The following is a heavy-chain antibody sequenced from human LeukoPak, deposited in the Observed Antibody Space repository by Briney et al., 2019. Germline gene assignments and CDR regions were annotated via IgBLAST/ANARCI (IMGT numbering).Heavy chain of an antibody. V-gene: IGHV4-61*05. Sequence: PSETLSLTCTVSGGSISSSSYYWGWIRQPPGKGLEWIGYIYYSGSTNYIPSLKSRVTISVDTSKNQFSLKLSSVTAADTAVYYCARVSYSSSWHYYYYYMDVWGKGTTVTISS. CDR3: ARVSYSSSWHYYYYYMDV. CDR2: IYYSGST. CDR1: GGSISSSSYY. D-gene: IGHD6-13*01. J-gene: IGHJ6*03.